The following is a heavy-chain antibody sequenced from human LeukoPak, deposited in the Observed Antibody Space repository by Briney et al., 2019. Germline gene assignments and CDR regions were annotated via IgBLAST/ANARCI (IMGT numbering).Heavy chain of an antibody. CDR2: ISGSGGST. CDR1: GFTFSSYA. J-gene: IGHJ5*02. CDR3: AKGRHGMIYGDWYNWFDP. Sequence: GGSLRLSCAASGFTFSSYAMSWVRQAPGKGLEWVSAISGSGGSTYYADSVKGRFTISRDNSKNTLYLQMNSLRAEDTAVYYCAKGRHGMIYGDWYNWFDPWGQGTLVTVSS. D-gene: IGHD4-17*01. V-gene: IGHV3-23*01.